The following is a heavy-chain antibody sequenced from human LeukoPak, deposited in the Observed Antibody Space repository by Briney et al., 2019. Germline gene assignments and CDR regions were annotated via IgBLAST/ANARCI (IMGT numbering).Heavy chain of an antibody. Sequence: SETLSLTCTVSGSSLTDYFWSWIRQSPGKELEWIGYTHPSGNTNYNPSLKSRVTISVDTSKNQFSLKLSSVTAADTAVYYCASARNYGVPTYWGQGTLVTVSS. CDR3: ASARNYGVPTY. D-gene: IGHD4-17*01. CDR2: THPSGNT. J-gene: IGHJ4*02. CDR1: GSSLTDYF. V-gene: IGHV4-4*09.